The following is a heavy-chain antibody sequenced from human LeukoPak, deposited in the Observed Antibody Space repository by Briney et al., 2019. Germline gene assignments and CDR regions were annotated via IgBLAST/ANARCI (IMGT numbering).Heavy chain of an antibody. CDR2: INPSGGST. CDR3: VRDAVELAPSGDWFDP. D-gene: IGHD1-7*01. J-gene: IGHJ5*02. Sequence: ASVKVSCKASGYTFTSYYMHWVRQAPGQGLEWMGIINPSGGSTSYAQKFQGRVTMTRDTSTSTVYMYLSSLRSEDTAVYYCVRDAVELAPSGDWFDPWGQGTLVTVSS. CDR1: GYTFTSYY. V-gene: IGHV1-46*01.